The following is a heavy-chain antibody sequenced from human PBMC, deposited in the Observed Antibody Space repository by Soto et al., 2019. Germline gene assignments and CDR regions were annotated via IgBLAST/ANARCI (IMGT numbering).Heavy chain of an antibody. V-gene: IGHV4-34*01. CDR1: GGSFSGYY. Sequence: SETLSLTCAVYGGSFSGYYWSWIRQPPGKGLEWIGEINHSGSTNYNPSLKSRVTISVDTSKNQFSLKLSSVTAADTAVYYCARGLEVYYGSGSYYKFRRARFDPWGQGTMVTVYS. CDR2: INHSGST. D-gene: IGHD3-10*01. J-gene: IGHJ5*02. CDR3: ARGLEVYYGSGSYYKFRRARFDP.